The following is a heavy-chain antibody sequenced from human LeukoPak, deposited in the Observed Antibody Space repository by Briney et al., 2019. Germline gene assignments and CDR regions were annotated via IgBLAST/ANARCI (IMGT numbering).Heavy chain of an antibody. D-gene: IGHD1-26*01. Sequence: SVKVSCKASGYTFTSYAISWVRQAPGQGLEWMGRIIPILGIANYAQKFQGKVTITADKSTSTAYMELSSLRSEDTAVYYCARDKRWELPFDYWGQGALVTVSS. J-gene: IGHJ4*02. CDR2: IIPILGIA. V-gene: IGHV1-69*04. CDR1: GYTFTSYA. CDR3: ARDKRWELPFDY.